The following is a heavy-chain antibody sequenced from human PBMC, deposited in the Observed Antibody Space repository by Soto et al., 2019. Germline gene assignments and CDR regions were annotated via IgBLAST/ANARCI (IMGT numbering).Heavy chain of an antibody. D-gene: IGHD4-17*01. Sequence: SETLSLTCAVYGGSFSGYYWSWIRQPPGKGLEWIGEINHSGSTNYNPSLKSRVTISVDTSKNQFSLKLSSVTAADTAVYYCARGAYLYGDYRYYYYYYMDVWGKGTTVTVSS. CDR1: GGSFSGYY. V-gene: IGHV4-34*01. CDR2: INHSGST. J-gene: IGHJ6*03. CDR3: ARGAYLYGDYRYYYYYYMDV.